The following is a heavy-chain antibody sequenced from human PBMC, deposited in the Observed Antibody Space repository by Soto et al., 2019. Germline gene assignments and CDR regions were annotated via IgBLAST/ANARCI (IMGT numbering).Heavy chain of an antibody. D-gene: IGHD5-18*01. V-gene: IGHV4-31*01. CDR1: GDSISSGGYY. J-gene: IGHJ4*02. CDR3: ASARGYSYGRPDY. CDR2: IYDRGST. Sequence: QVHLQESGPGLVKSSQTLSLTCTVSGDSISSGGYYWSWIRQHPGKGLEWIGYIYDRGSTYYNPSLKSQLTISLDTSKNQFSLKQSSVTDADTAVYYCASARGYSYGRPDYWGQGTLVTVSS.